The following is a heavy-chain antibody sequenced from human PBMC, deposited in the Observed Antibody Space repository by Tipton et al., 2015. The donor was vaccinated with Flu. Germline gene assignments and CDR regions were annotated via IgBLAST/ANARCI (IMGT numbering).Heavy chain of an antibody. CDR2: IKQDGSEK. V-gene: IGHV3-7*01. D-gene: IGHD6-13*01. J-gene: IGHJ4*02. Sequence: GSLRLSCVASGFTPSSYWMSWVRQAPGKGLEWVANIKQDGSEKYYVDSVKGRFIISRDDAKNSLYLQMNSLRSEDTAVYYCARAWAAAGSVWGQGTLVTVSS. CDR1: GFTPSSYW. CDR3: ARAWAAAGSV.